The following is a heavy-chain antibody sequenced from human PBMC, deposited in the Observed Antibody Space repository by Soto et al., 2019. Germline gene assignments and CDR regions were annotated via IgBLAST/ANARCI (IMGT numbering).Heavy chain of an antibody. CDR3: ARMGRGYSYSYLIPGYYYGMDV. CDR1: GNSFTSYW. CDR2: IYPGDSDT. D-gene: IGHD5-18*01. V-gene: IGHV5-51*01. Sequence: PXESLKISWKGSGNSFTSYWIGWVLQMPGKGLEWMGIIYPGDSDTRYSPSFQGQVTISADKSISTAYLQWSSLKASDTAMYYCARMGRGYSYSYLIPGYYYGMDVWGQGTTVTVSS. J-gene: IGHJ6*02.